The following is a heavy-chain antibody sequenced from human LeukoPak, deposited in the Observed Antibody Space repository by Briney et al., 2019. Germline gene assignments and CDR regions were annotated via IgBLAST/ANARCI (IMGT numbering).Heavy chain of an antibody. D-gene: IGHD2-2*02. Sequence: SETLSLTCAVSGGSISSGNWWSWVRQPPGEGLEWIGEIYHSGSTNYNPSLKSRVTISVDTSKNQFSLKLSSVTAADMAVYYCATQRRGSCSSTSCHNFDYWGQGTLVTVSS. CDR1: GGSISSGNW. V-gene: IGHV4-4*02. CDR2: IYHSGST. J-gene: IGHJ4*02. CDR3: ATQRRGSCSSTSCHNFDY.